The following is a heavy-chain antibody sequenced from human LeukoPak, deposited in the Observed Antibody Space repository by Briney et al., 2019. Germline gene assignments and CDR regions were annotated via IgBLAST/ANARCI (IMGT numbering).Heavy chain of an antibody. Sequence: SETLSLTCAVSGDSFSSHYWTWIRQSPGMGLEWIGYISHIGRTNYNPSPKSRVTISIDTSKNQFSLKLRSVTAADTAVYYCARIVVPAAKGHYYYMDVWGKGTTVTVSS. CDR3: ARIVVPAAKGHYYYMDV. V-gene: IGHV4-59*11. J-gene: IGHJ6*03. D-gene: IGHD2-2*01. CDR2: ISHIGRT. CDR1: GDSFSSHY.